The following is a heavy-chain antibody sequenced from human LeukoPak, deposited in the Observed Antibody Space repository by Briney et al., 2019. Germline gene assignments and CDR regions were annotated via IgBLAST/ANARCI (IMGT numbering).Heavy chain of an antibody. D-gene: IGHD6-19*01. CDR3: AKDSSGWLAYFDC. Sequence: PGGSLRLSCAASGFTFDDYAMHWVRQAPGKGLEWVSGISWNSGSIGYADSVKGRFTISRDNAKNSLYLQMNSLRAEDMALYYCAKDSSGWLAYFDCWGQGTLVTVSS. J-gene: IGHJ4*02. CDR1: GFTFDDYA. CDR2: ISWNSGSI. V-gene: IGHV3-9*03.